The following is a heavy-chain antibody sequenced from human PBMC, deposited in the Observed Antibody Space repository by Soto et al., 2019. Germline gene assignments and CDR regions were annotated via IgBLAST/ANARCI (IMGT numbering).Heavy chain of an antibody. CDR1: GFTFSSYG. D-gene: IGHD6-19*01. Sequence: HPGGSLRLSCAASGFTFSSYGMHWVRQAPGKGLEWVAVISYDGSNKYYADSVKGRFTISRDNSKNTLYLQMNSLRAEDTAVYYCAKGTLIAVAGTYDYWGQGTLVTVSS. CDR3: AKGTLIAVAGTYDY. J-gene: IGHJ4*02. CDR2: ISYDGSNK. V-gene: IGHV3-30*18.